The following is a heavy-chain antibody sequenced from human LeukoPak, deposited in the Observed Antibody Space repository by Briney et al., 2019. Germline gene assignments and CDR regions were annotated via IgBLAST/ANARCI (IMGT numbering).Heavy chain of an antibody. CDR1: GFIFSSYG. CDR2: IRYDGSNK. CDR3: AKDHSSSWSFYYYYMDV. D-gene: IGHD6-13*01. V-gene: IGHV3-30*02. Sequence: GGSLRLSCAASGFIFSSYGMHWVRQSPGKGLEWVAFIRYDGSNKYYADSVKGRFTISRNNSKNTLYLQMNSLRAEDTAVYYCAKDHSSSWSFYYYYMDVWGKGTTVTVSS. J-gene: IGHJ6*03.